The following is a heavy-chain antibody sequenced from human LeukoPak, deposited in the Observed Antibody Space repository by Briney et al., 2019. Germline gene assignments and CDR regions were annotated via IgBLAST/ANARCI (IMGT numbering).Heavy chain of an antibody. D-gene: IGHD3-16*01. CDR3: ARGGWGPLDY. V-gene: IGHV4-39*07. Sequence: SETLSLTCTVSGGSISSSSYYWGWIRQPPGKGLEWIGSIYYSGSTYYNPSLKSRVTISVDTSKKQFSLKLSSVTAADTAVYYCARGGWGPLDYWGQGTLVTVSS. CDR1: GGSISSSSYY. J-gene: IGHJ4*02. CDR2: IYYSGST.